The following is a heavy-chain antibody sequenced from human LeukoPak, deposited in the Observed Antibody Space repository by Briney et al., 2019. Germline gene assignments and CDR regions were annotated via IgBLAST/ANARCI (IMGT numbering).Heavy chain of an antibody. CDR3: AREWGYCSSTSCPPGC. Sequence: ASVKVSCKASGYTFTSYDINWVRQATGQGLEWMGWMNPNSGNTGYAQKFQGRVTMTRNTSISTAYMELSSLRSEDTAVYYCAREWGYCSSTSCPPGCWGQGTLVTVSS. CDR1: GYTFTSYD. CDR2: MNPNSGNT. V-gene: IGHV1-8*01. D-gene: IGHD2-2*01. J-gene: IGHJ4*02.